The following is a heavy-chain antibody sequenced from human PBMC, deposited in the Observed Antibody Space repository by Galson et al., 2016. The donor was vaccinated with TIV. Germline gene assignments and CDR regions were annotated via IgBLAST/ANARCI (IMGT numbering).Heavy chain of an antibody. D-gene: IGHD3-22*01. CDR3: AVDADGAYYYDSGDYY. CDR1: GFTFSNYA. CDR2: ISGSGVTT. Sequence: SLRLSCAASGFTFSNYALSWVRQAPGKGLEWVSSISGSGVTTLYADAVKGRFTIYRDNSKNTLSLQMNSLRAEDTAVYYCAVDADGAYYYDSGDYYWGQGTLVTVSS. V-gene: IGHV3-23*01. J-gene: IGHJ4*02.